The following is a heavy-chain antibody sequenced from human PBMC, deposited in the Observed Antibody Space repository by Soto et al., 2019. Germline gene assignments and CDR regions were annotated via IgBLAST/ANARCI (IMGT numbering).Heavy chain of an antibody. V-gene: IGHV3-74*01. CDR3: ARDQNYDFWSGYFYYYGMDV. CDR2: INSDGSST. CDR1: GFTFSSYW. J-gene: IGHJ6*02. D-gene: IGHD3-3*01. Sequence: PGGSLRLSFAASGFTFSSYWMHWVRQAPGKGLVWVSRINSDGSSTSYADSVKGRFTISRDNAKNTLYLQMNSLRAEDTAVYYCARDQNYDFWSGYFYYYGMDVWGQGTTVTVSS.